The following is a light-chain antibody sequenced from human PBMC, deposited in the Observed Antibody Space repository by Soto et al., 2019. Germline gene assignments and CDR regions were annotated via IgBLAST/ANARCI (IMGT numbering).Light chain of an antibody. CDR2: GAS. CDR1: QSISNY. J-gene: IGKJ4*01. V-gene: IGKV3-20*01. CDR3: QQYGSSPRA. Sequence: TQSPSSLSASVGDRVTITCRASQSISNYLAWYQQKPGRAPRLLIYGASSRATGIPDRFSGTGPGTDFTLTISRLEPEDFAVYYCQQYGSSPRAFGRGTKVDIK.